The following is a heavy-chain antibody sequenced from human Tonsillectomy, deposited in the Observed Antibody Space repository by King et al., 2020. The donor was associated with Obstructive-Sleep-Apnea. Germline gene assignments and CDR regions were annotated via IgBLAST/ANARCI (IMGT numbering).Heavy chain of an antibody. CDR2: IYSGGTT. D-gene: IGHD1-26*01. V-gene: IGHV3-66*01. J-gene: IGHJ6*02. Sequence: EVQLVESGGGLVQPGGSLRLSCAASGFSVSDNYMSWVRQAPGKGLEWVSVIYSGGTTYYTDSVKGRFSISRDNSNNMLYRKMDSLRAEDTGVYYCARAYSRNYFYYGMDVWGQGATVTVSS. CDR1: GFSVSDNY. CDR3: ARAYSRNYFYYGMDV.